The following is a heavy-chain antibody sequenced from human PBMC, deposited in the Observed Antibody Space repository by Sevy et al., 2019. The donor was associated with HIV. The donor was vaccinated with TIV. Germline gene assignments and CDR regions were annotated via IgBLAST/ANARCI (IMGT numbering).Heavy chain of an antibody. CDR1: GCTFSSYA. J-gene: IGHJ5*02. D-gene: IGHD3-22*01. Sequence: ASVKVSCKASGCTFSSYAISWLGQAPGQGLDWMGGIIPFLGKANYAQKFQGRVTITQDKSTSTAYMELSSLRSEDTAVYYCARAGKYYYDGSGLYNWFDPWGQGTLVTVSS. V-gene: IGHV1-69*06. CDR2: IIPFLGKA. CDR3: ARAGKYYYDGSGLYNWFDP.